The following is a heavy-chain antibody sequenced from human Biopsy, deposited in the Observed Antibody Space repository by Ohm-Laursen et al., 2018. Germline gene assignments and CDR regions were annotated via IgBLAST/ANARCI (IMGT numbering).Heavy chain of an antibody. CDR3: ARESPLRLGVCGAIRCFKEVFGMDV. CDR2: VNPVAEAT. J-gene: IGHJ6*02. D-gene: IGHD2-21*01. CDR1: GYNFGNYY. Sequence: ATVKISCKASGYNFGNYYINWVRKVPGQGLEWLGVVNPVAEATMYAQKFQDRITLTRDASTNTVYMDLTRLTSEDTAVYYCARESPLRLGVCGAIRCFKEVFGMDVWGQGTTVIVSS. V-gene: IGHV1-46*01.